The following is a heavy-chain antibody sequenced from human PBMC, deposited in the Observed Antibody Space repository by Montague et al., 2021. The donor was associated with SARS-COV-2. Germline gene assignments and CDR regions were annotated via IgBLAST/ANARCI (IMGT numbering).Heavy chain of an antibody. CDR2: MYYIGHT. CDR3: ARSRANVPSRPGFDY. V-gene: IGHV4-61*01. Sequence: SETLSLTCTVSGASVASGNFYWSWIRQPPGKGLEWIGYMYYIGHTNYNPSLESRVTMPIDPSKNQFSLTLTSVTAADAAVYYCARSRANVPSRPGFDYWGQGAPVTVSS. CDR1: GASVASGNFY. D-gene: IGHD6-6*01. J-gene: IGHJ4*02.